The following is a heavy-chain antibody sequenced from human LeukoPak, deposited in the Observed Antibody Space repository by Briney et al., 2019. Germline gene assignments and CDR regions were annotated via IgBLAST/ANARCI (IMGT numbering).Heavy chain of an antibody. D-gene: IGHD6-19*01. Sequence: GGSLRLSCAASGFTFSSYAMSWVRQAPGKRLEWLSAITNSGGSTFHADSVKGRFTISRDNSKNTLYLEMNSLRAEDTAVYYCAKDLPGSGWSCDSWGQGTLVTVSS. J-gene: IGHJ4*02. CDR1: GFTFSSYA. CDR3: AKDLPGSGWSCDS. V-gene: IGHV3-23*01. CDR2: ITNSGGST.